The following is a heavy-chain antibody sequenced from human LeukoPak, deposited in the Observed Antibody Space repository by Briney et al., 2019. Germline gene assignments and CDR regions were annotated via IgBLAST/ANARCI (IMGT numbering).Heavy chain of an antibody. Sequence: HPGGSLRLSCAASGFTFSSYGMHWVRQAPGKGLEWVAVISYDGSNKYYADSVKGRFTISRDNSKNTLYLQMNSLRAEDTAVYYCAKDLGLRFLETFDYWGQGTLVTVSS. J-gene: IGHJ4*02. V-gene: IGHV3-30*18. CDR1: GFTFSSYG. CDR3: AKDLGLRFLETFDY. D-gene: IGHD3-3*01. CDR2: ISYDGSNK.